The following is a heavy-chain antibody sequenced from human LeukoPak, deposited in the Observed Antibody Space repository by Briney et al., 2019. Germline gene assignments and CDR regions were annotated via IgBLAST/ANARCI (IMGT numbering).Heavy chain of an antibody. V-gene: IGHV4-61*02. CDR3: AREWELRGYYYYMDV. D-gene: IGHD1-26*01. Sequence: SETLSLTCTVSGGSISSGSYHWSWIRQPAGKVLEWIGRIYTSGSTNYNPSLKSRVTISVDTSKNQFSLKLSSVTAADTAVYYCAREWELRGYYYYMDVWGKGTTVTISS. CDR2: IYTSGST. J-gene: IGHJ6*03. CDR1: GGSISSGSYH.